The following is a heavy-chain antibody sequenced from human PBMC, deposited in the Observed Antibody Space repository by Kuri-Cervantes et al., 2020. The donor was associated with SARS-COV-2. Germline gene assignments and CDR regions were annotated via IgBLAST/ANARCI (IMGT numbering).Heavy chain of an antibody. J-gene: IGHJ5*02. CDR1: GYTFTSYY. D-gene: IGHD6-13*01. Sequence: SVKVSCKASGYTFTSYYMHWVRQAPGQGLEWMGGIIPIFGTANYAQKFQGRVTITADESTSTAYMELSSLRSEDTAVYYCARDQGSSWEAGWFDPWGQGTLVTVSS. V-gene: IGHV1-69*13. CDR2: IIPIFGTA. CDR3: ARDQGSSWEAGWFDP.